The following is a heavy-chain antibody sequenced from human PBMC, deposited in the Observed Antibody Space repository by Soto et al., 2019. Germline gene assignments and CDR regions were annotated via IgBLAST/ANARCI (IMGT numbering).Heavy chain of an antibody. CDR1: GYAFIKYG. D-gene: IGHD2-2*01. CDR2: ISPYNGDT. V-gene: IGHV1-18*01. Sequence: QVQLKQSGGEVKNSGASVKVSCQSAGYAFIKYGINWVRQAPGKGLEWLGWISPYNGDTNYAQSLQDRITMTRDTSTSIAYMAVRNLKSNDTALYYCARVGSMVVEPNAANFYFYPGMDVWCQGTTVIVS. CDR3: ARVGSMVVEPNAANFYFYPGMDV. J-gene: IGHJ6*02.